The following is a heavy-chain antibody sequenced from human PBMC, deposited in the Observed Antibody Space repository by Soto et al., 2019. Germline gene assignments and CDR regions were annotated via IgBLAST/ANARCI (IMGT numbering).Heavy chain of an antibody. Sequence: SETLSLTCAVYGGSFSGYYWSWIRQPPGKGLEWIGEINHSGSTNYNPSLKSRVTISVDTSKNQFSLKLSSVTAADTAVYYCARGPGFGEQTRFDPWGQGTLVTVSS. CDR3: ARGPGFGEQTRFDP. J-gene: IGHJ5*02. V-gene: IGHV4-34*01. CDR2: INHSGST. CDR1: GGSFSGYY. D-gene: IGHD3-10*01.